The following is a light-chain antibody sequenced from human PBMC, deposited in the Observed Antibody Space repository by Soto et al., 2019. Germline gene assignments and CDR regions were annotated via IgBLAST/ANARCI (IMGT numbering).Light chain of an antibody. V-gene: IGKV3D-15*01. CDR1: QSVNRY. CDR2: DAS. J-gene: IGKJ5*01. CDR3: QQYNNWPPIT. Sequence: EIVLTQSPATLSLSPGERATLSCRASQSVNRYLAWYQQKPGQAPRLLIYDASNRATGIPARFSGSGSGTEFTLTISSLQSEDFAVYYCQQYNNWPPITFGQGTRLEIK.